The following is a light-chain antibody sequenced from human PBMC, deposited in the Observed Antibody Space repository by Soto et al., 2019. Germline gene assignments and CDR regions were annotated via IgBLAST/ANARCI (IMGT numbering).Light chain of an antibody. CDR2: GAS. CDR1: ESVSDNY. Sequence: EIVLTQSPGTLSLSPGERASLSCRAGESVSDNYLAWYQQRSGQAPRLVIYGASTRATGIPARFSGSGSGTDFTLTISRLEPEDFAVYYCQQYARSPPWTFGQGTKVDIK. J-gene: IGKJ1*01. CDR3: QQYARSPPWT. V-gene: IGKV3-20*01.